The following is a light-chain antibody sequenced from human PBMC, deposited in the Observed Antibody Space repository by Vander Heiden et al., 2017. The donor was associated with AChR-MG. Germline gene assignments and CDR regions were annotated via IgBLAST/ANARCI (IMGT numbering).Light chain of an antibody. CDR3: QKDDSARFT. CDR1: QGISNY. J-gene: IGKJ2*01. Sequence: DIQMTQSPSSLSASVGDRVAITCRASQGISNYLAWYQQKPGKVPKLLIYAASTLQSGVPSRFSGSGSGTDFTLTISSLQPEDVATYFCQKDDSARFTFRPGTKLEI. CDR2: AAS. V-gene: IGKV1-27*01.